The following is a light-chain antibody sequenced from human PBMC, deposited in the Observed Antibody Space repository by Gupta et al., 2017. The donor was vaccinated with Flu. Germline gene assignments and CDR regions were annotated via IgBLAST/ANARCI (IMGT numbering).Light chain of an antibody. CDR3: QQDISFPFT. CDR1: QSISRW. Sequence: PSSLSGAGGDRVTITCRASQSISRWLAWYQQKPEKAPKLVLYAASSLQSGVPSRFSGSGSGTDFTLTITNLQPEDFASYYCQQDISFPFTFGHGTTVDIK. V-gene: IGKV1D-16*01. J-gene: IGKJ3*01. CDR2: AAS.